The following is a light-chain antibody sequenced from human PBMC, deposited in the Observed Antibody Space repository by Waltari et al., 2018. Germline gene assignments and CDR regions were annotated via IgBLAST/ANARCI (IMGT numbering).Light chain of an antibody. J-gene: IGKJ1*01. CDR2: GAS. V-gene: IGKV3-20*01. Sequence: EIVLTQYPGTLSLSPGERPTLSCRASQSVGRSLAWYQQKPGQAPRLLIYGASSRATGVPDRFSGSGSGTDFSLTISRLEPEDFAVYYCQHYVRLPVTFGQGTKVEIK. CDR3: QHYVRLPVT. CDR1: QSVGRS.